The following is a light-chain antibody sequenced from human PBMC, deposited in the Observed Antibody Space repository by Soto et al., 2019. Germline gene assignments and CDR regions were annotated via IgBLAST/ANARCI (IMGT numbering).Light chain of an antibody. CDR2: DVT. V-gene: IGLV2-14*03. CDR3: SSYTISSTLYV. Sequence: QSALTQPASVSGAPGQSITMSCTGTTHDIGTYNYVSWYQQHPGKAPKFIIRDVTNRPSGISDRFSGSRSGNTASLTISGLQTEDDAIYYCSSYTISSTLYVFGTGTKRTVL. CDR1: THDIGTYNY. J-gene: IGLJ1*01.